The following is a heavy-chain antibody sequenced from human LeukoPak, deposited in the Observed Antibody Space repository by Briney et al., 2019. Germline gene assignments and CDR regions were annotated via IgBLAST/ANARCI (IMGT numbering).Heavy chain of an antibody. CDR3: ARGRGSYRYFDY. CDR1: GYTFTGYY. J-gene: IGHJ4*02. V-gene: IGHV1-2*02. Sequence: ASVKVSCKASGYTFTGYYMHWVRQAPGQGREWMGWINPNSGGTNYAQKFQGRVTVTRDTSISTAYMELSRLRSDDTAVYYCARGRGSYRYFDYWGQGTLVTVSS. CDR2: INPNSGGT. D-gene: IGHD3-16*02.